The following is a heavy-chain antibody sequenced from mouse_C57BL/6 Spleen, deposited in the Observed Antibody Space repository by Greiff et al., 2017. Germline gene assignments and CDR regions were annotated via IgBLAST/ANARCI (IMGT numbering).Heavy chain of an antibody. CDR3: ARTGTLYGSSPFDY. V-gene: IGHV5-4*03. CDR2: ISDGGSYT. CDR1: GFTFSSYA. Sequence: EVKLVESGGGLVKPGGSLKLSCAASGFTFSSYAMSWVRQTPEKRLEWVATISDGGSYTYYPDNVKGRFTISRDNAKNNLYLQMSHLKSEDTAMYYCARTGTLYGSSPFDYWGQGTTLTVSS. J-gene: IGHJ2*01. D-gene: IGHD1-1*01.